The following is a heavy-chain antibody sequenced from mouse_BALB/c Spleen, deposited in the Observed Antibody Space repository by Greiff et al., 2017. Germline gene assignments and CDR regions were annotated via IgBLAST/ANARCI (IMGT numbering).Heavy chain of an antibody. CDR3: AHDGYYYFDY. V-gene: IGHV3-2*02. CDR2: ISYSGST. Sequence: DVQLVESGPGLVKPSQSLSLTCTVTGYSITSDYAWNWIRQFPGNKLEWMGYISYSGSTSYNPSLKSRISITRDTSKNQFFLQLNSVTTEDTVTYYCAHDGYYYFDYWGQGTTLTVSS. D-gene: IGHD2-3*01. CDR1: GYSITSDYA. J-gene: IGHJ2*01.